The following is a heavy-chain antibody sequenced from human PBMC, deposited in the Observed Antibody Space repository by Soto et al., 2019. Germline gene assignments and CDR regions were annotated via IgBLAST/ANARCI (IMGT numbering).Heavy chain of an antibody. CDR3: ARKYYDILTGPNPYNWFDP. V-gene: IGHV4-34*02. CDR2: SNHSGRT. D-gene: IGHD3-9*01. J-gene: IGHJ5*02. Sequence: QVQLQQWGAGLLKPSETLSLTCAVYGGSFSGYYWSWIRQPPGKGLEWIGESNHSGRTNYNPSLMSRVTISVDTSKNQFSLKLSSVTAADTAVYYCARKYYDILTGPNPYNWFDPWGQGTLVTVSS. CDR1: GGSFSGYY.